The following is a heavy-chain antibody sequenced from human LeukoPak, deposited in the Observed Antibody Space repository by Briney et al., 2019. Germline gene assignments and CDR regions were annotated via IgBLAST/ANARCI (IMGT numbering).Heavy chain of an antibody. CDR2: IYYSGST. CDR3: ARHGLVGAANIDH. CDR1: GGSISSSSYY. D-gene: IGHD1-26*01. Sequence: PSETLSLTCTVSGGSISSSSYYWGWIRQPPGKGLEWIGSIYYSGSTYYNPSLKSRVTISVDTSKNQFSLKLSSVTAADTAVYYCARHGLVGAANIDHWGQGTLGTVSS. V-gene: IGHV4-39*01. J-gene: IGHJ4*02.